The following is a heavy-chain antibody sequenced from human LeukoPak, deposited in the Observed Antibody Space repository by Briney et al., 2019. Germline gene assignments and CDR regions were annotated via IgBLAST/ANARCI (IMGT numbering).Heavy chain of an antibody. CDR3: AKEGRAAHFDY. CDR2: ISSSSSYI. Sequence: GGSLRLSCAASGFTFSSYSMNWVRQAPGKGLEWVSSISSSSSYIYYADSVKGRFTISRDNSKNTLYLQMNSLRAEDTAVYYCAKEGRAAHFDYWGQGTLATVSS. V-gene: IGHV3-21*04. CDR1: GFTFSSYS. D-gene: IGHD6-6*01. J-gene: IGHJ4*02.